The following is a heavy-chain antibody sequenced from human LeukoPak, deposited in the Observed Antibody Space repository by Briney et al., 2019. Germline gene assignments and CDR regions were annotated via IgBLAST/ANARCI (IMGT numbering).Heavy chain of an antibody. CDR3: ARQGLEAYCSGGSCYPAPFSY. J-gene: IGHJ4*02. CDR1: GYTFTSYG. Sequence: GASVKVSCKASGYTFTSYGISWVRQAPGQGLEWMGWISAYNGNTNYAQKLQGRVTMTTDTSTSTAYMELSSLRSEDTAVYYCARQGLEAYCSGGSCYPAPFSYWGQGTLVTVSS. D-gene: IGHD2-15*01. CDR2: ISAYNGNT. V-gene: IGHV1-18*01.